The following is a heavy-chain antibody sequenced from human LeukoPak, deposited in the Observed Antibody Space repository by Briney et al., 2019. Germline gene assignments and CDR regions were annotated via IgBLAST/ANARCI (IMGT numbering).Heavy chain of an antibody. V-gene: IGHV1-8*01. D-gene: IGHD6-6*01. Sequence: ASVKVSCKASGYTFTSYDINWVRQATGQGLEWMGWMNPNSGNTGYAQKFQGRVTMTRNTSISKAYMELSSLRSEDTAVYYCARKGGVWYSSSSTFLRPSYYYYMDVWGKGTTVTVSS. CDR3: ARKGGVWYSSSSTFLRPSYYYYMDV. J-gene: IGHJ6*03. CDR1: GYTFTSYD. CDR2: MNPNSGNT.